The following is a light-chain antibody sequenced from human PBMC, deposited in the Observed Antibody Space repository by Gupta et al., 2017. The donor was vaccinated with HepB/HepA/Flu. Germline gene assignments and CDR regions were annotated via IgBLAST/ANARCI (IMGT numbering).Light chain of an antibody. V-gene: IGLV1-44*01. J-gene: IGLJ2*01. CDR1: SSSIGNNY. CDR3: AAWDDSLDGVL. CDR2: NND. Sequence: QSVLTQPPSASGTPGQRVTISCSGSSSSIGNNYVSWYQQVPGTAPKVLIYNNDQRPSGVPDRFSGSKSGTSASLASSGLQSEDEADYYCAAWDDSLDGVLFGGGTRLTVL.